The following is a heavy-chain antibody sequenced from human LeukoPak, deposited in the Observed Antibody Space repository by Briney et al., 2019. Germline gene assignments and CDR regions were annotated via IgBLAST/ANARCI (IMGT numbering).Heavy chain of an antibody. CDR3: ARAYSNHDDVDYYYGMDV. CDR2: INPSGGST. V-gene: IGHV1-46*01. J-gene: IGHJ6*02. Sequence: ASVKVSCKASGYTFTSYYMHWVRQAPGQGLEWMGIINPSGGSTSYAQKFQGRVTMTRDTSTSTVYMELSSLRSEDTAVYYCARAYSNHDDVDYYYGMDVWGQGTTVTVSS. CDR1: GYTFTSYY. D-gene: IGHD4-4*01.